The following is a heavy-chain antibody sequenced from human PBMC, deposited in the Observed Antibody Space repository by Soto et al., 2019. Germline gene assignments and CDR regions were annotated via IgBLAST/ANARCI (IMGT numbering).Heavy chain of an antibody. CDR1: GGSISSYY. D-gene: IGHD3-3*02. J-gene: IGHJ5*02. CDR3: ASPKIAFYNWFDP. Sequence: PSETLSLTCTVSGGSISSYYWSWIRQPPGKGLEWIGYIYYSESTNYNPSLKSRVTISVDTSKNQFSLKLSSVTAAYTAVYYCASPKIAFYNWFDPWGQGTLVTVSS. CDR2: IYYSEST. V-gene: IGHV4-59*08.